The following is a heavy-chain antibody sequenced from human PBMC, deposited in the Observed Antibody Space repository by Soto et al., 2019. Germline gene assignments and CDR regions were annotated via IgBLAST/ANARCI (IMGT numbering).Heavy chain of an antibody. J-gene: IGHJ3*02. V-gene: IGHV4-59*08. CDR3: ARWGETAGATLRAFDI. D-gene: IGHD1-26*01. CDR2: THHSGNT. Sequence: QVQLQESGPGLVKPSETLSLTCSVSGVPFSSYYWYWIRQTPGKGLEWIGYTHHSGNTRFNPSLKSRLSMSVDTSKNQYSLRLSFLTAADTAIYYCARWGETAGATLRAFDIWGQGTMVTVSS. CDR1: GVPFSSYY.